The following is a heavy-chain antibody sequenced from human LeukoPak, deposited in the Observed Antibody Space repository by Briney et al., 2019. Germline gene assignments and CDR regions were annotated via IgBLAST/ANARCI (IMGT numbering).Heavy chain of an antibody. CDR1: GFTFSSYA. J-gene: IGHJ3*02. V-gene: IGHV3-64*01. Sequence: PGGSLRLSCAASGFTFSSYAMHWVRQAPGKGLEYVSAISSNGGSTYYANSVKGGFTISRDNSKNTLYLQMGSLRAEDMAVYYCARSRWLQLFNAFDIWGQGTMVTVSS. CDR3: ARSRWLQLFNAFDI. D-gene: IGHD5-24*01. CDR2: ISSNGGST.